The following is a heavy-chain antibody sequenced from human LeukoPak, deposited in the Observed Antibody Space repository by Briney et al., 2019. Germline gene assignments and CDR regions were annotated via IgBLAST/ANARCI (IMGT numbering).Heavy chain of an antibody. CDR3: ARVDSSSWYAFDY. V-gene: IGHV3-21*01. CDR2: ISSSSSYI. J-gene: IGHJ4*02. Sequence: PGGSLRLSCAASGFTFSSYSMNWVRQAPGKGLEWVSSISSSSSYIYYADSVKGRFTISRDNAKNSLYLQMNSLRAEDTAVYYCARVDSSSWYAFDYWGQGTLVTVSS. D-gene: IGHD6-13*01. CDR1: GFTFSSYS.